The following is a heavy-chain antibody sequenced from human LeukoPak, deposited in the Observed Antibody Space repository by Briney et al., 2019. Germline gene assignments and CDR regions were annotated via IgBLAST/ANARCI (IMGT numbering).Heavy chain of an antibody. CDR3: ARGGSSGTWYIVFDI. CDR2: ITSDGAT. D-gene: IGHD6-19*01. Sequence: GGSLRLSCAASGFPFSAYWMLWARQAPGKGLVWVSRITSDGATSYADSVKGRFTISRENAKNTLYLQLNSLRAEDTAVYYCARGGSSGTWYIVFDIWGQGTMVTVSS. V-gene: IGHV3-74*01. J-gene: IGHJ3*02. CDR1: GFPFSAYW.